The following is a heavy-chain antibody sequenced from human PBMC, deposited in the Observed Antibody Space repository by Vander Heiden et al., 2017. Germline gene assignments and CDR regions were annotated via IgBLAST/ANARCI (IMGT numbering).Heavy chain of an antibody. D-gene: IGHD2-8*02. CDR3: SIRSGGVDFSKFDP. J-gene: IGHJ5*02. CDR2: IYYSGRN. V-gene: IGHV4-59*08. Sequence: QVQLQESGPGLVKPSETLSLTCTVSGGSISSYYWSWIRQPPGKGLEWIGYIYYSGRNNYNPARKSRVTISVDTSKNQLSRKLRSVTAAATSVYYSSIRSGGVDFSKFDPWCQGTMVTVFS. CDR1: GGSISSYY.